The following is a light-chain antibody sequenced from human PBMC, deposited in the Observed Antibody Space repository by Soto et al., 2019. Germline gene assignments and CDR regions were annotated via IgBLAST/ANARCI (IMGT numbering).Light chain of an antibody. CDR3: AAWNNSLNGRV. Sequence: SVLTLPRSGSGSPGQRVTISCSGSSSKIGSNTVNWYQQLPGTAPKLLIYSNNQRPSGVPDRFSGSKSGTSASLAISGLQSEDEADYYCAAWNNSLNGRVFGTGTKVTVL. CDR1: SSKIGSNT. J-gene: IGLJ1*01. V-gene: IGLV1-44*01. CDR2: SNN.